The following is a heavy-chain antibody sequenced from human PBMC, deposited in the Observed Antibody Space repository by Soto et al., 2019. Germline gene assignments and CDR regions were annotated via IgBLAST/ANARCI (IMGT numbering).Heavy chain of an antibody. CDR3: ARGGSTAMLKYYFDY. D-gene: IGHD5-18*01. CDR1: GYSFTSYW. CDR2: IDPSDSYT. Sequence: GESLKISCKGSGYSFTSYWISWVRQMPGKGLEWMGRIDPSDSYTNYSPSFQGHVTISADKSISTAYLQWSSLKASDTAMYYCARGGSTAMLKYYFDYWGQGTLVTAPQ. V-gene: IGHV5-10-1*01. J-gene: IGHJ4*02.